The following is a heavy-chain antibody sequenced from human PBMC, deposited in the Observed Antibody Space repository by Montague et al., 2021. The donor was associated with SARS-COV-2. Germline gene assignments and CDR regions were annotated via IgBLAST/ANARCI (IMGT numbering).Heavy chain of an antibody. J-gene: IGHJ4*02. V-gene: IGHV3-23*01. CDR2: ISGSGGST. CDR3: AKGLSSGSYYSSYFDY. CDR1: GFTFSSYA. Sequence: SLRLSCAVSGFTFSSYAMSWVRQAPGKGLEWVSVISGSGGSTYYADSVKGRFTISRDNSKNTLYLQMNSLRAEDTAVYYCAKGLSSGSYYSSYFDYWDQGTLVTVSS. D-gene: IGHD3-10*01.